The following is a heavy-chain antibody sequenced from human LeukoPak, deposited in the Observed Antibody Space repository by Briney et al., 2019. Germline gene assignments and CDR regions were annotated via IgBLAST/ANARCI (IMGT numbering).Heavy chain of an antibody. J-gene: IGHJ4*02. CDR3: ARDFGGLDGDGLDY. CDR1: GFTFSDSG. D-gene: IGHD4-17*01. Sequence: PGGSLRLSCAASGFTFSDSGLHWVRQAPVKGLEWVAAISSHGNDKYYADSVKGRFTTSRDNSKNMLFLQMNSLRHEDTAVYYCARDFGGLDGDGLDYWGQGTLVTVSS. V-gene: IGHV3-30*19. CDR2: ISSHGNDK.